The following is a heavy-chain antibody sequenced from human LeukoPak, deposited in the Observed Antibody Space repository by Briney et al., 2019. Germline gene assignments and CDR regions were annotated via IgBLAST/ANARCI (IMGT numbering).Heavy chain of an antibody. D-gene: IGHD2-2*01. CDR2: IYYSGST. V-gene: IGHV4-59*01. CDR1: GGSISSYY. Sequence: SETLSLTCTVSGGSISSYYWSWIRQPPGKGLEWIGYIYYSGSTNYNPSLKSRVTISVDTSKNQFSLKLSSVTAADTAVYYCARDFGRYCSSITCYGNAFDIWGQGTMVTVSS. J-gene: IGHJ3*02. CDR3: ARDFGRYCSSITCYGNAFDI.